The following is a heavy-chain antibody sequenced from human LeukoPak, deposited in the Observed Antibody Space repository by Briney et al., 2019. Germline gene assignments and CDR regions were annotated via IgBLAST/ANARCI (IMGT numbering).Heavy chain of an antibody. CDR1: GFTFSSYE. J-gene: IGHJ4*02. Sequence: PGGSLRLSCAASGFTFSSYEMNWVRQAPGKGLEWVSYISSSASTIYYADSVEGRFTISRDNAKNSLYLQMNSLRAEDTAVYYCAREGCSSTSCYDYWGQGTLVTVSS. CDR3: AREGCSSTSCYDY. V-gene: IGHV3-48*03. D-gene: IGHD2-2*01. CDR2: ISSSASTI.